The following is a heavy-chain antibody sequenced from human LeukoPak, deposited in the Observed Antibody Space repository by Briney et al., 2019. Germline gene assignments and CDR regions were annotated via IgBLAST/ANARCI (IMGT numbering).Heavy chain of an antibody. CDR2: IHHSGST. J-gene: IGHJ4*02. CDR3: ARYPLAFDF. D-gene: IGHD6-6*01. Sequence: PSETLSLTCTVSGDSVTNHQWSWVRQPPGKGLEWIAYIHHSGSTNYNPPLNNRVTISIDTSKNQFSLRLISVTAADTAVYYCARYPLAFDFWGQGILVTASS. CDR1: GDSVTNHQ. V-gene: IGHV4-59*02.